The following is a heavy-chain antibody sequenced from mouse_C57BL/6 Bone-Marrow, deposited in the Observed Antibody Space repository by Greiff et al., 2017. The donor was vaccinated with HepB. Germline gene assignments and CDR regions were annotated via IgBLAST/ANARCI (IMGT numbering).Heavy chain of an antibody. V-gene: IGHV1-52*01. CDR2: IDPSDSET. J-gene: IGHJ4*01. CDR3: AREGSYYAIDY. CDR1: GYTFTSYW. Sequence: QVQLQQPGAELVRPGSSVKLSCKASGYTFTSYWMHWVKQRPIQGLEWIGNIDPSDSETHYNQKFKDKATLTVDKSSSTAYMQLSSLTSEDSAVYYCAREGSYYAIDYWGQGTSVTVSS.